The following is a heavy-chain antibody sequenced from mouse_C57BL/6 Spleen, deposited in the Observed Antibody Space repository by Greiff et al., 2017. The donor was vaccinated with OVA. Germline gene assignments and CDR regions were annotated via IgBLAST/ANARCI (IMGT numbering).Heavy chain of an antibody. D-gene: IGHD1-1*01. Sequence: QVQLQQPGAELVKPGASVKMSCKASGYTFTSYWITWVKQRPGQGLEWIGDIYPGSGSTNYNEKLKSKATLTVDTSYSTAYMQLSSLTSTDSAVYYCASDDGMEGFDYWGQGTTLTVSS. J-gene: IGHJ2*01. V-gene: IGHV1-55*01. CDR1: GYTFTSYW. CDR2: IYPGSGST. CDR3: ASDDGMEGFDY.